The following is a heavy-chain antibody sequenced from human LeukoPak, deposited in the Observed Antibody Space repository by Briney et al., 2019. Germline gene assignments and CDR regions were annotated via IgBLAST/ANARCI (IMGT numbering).Heavy chain of an antibody. J-gene: IGHJ4*02. D-gene: IGHD2-2*01. V-gene: IGHV4-4*07. CDR1: GGSISSYY. Sequence: SETLSLTCTVSGGSISSYYWSWIRQPAGKGLEWIGRIYTSGSTNYNPSLKSRVTMSVDTSKNQFSLELSSVTAADTAVYYCARSTPGLLPAPFDYWGQGTLVTVSS. CDR3: ARSTPGLLPAPFDY. CDR2: IYTSGST.